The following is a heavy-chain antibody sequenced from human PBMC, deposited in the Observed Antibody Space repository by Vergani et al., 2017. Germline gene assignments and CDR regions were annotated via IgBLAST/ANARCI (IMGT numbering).Heavy chain of an antibody. CDR3: VRTEYCPGIACNTRFDS. V-gene: IGHV3-74*03. D-gene: IGHD2/OR15-2a*01. J-gene: IGHJ5*01. Sequence: EVQLVESGGGSVQSGGSLRLSCVASGFSLNTYWMHWVRQVTGKGLMWVARIDEYGNRATYGDFETGRFTISRDNAKNTVFLKMNNLRADDAGVYYCVRTEYCPGIACNTRFDSWGQGALVTVSS. CDR2: IDEYGNRA. CDR1: GFSLNTYW.